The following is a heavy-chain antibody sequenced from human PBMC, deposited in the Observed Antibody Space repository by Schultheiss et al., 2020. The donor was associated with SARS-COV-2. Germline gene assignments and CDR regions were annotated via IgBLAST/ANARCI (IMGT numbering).Heavy chain of an antibody. J-gene: IGHJ4*02. Sequence: SETLSLTCTVSGGSISSYYWSWIRQPPGKGLEWIGYIYYSGSTNYNPSLKSRVTISVDTSKNQFSLKLSSVTAADTAVYYCARGETDIVATIGEYYFDYWGQGTLVTVSS. CDR1: GGSISSYY. CDR3: ARGETDIVATIGEYYFDY. CDR2: IYYSGST. V-gene: IGHV4-59*01. D-gene: IGHD5-12*01.